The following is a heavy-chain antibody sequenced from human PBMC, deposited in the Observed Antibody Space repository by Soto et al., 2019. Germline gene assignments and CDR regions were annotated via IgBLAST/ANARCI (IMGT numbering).Heavy chain of an antibody. V-gene: IGHV4-39*01. CDR2: IYYSGST. D-gene: IGHD4-17*01. CDR1: GGSISSSSYY. J-gene: IGHJ5*02. CDR3: ARQFGWGDYDNWFDP. Sequence: PSETLSLTCTVSGGSISSSSYYWGWIRQPPGKGLEWIGSIYYSGSTYYNPSLKSRVTISVDTSKNQFSLKLSSVTAADTAVYYCARQFGWGDYDNWFDPWGQGTLVTVSS.